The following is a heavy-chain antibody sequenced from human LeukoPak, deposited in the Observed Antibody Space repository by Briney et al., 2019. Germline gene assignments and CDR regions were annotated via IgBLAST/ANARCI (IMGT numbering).Heavy chain of an antibody. D-gene: IGHD3-9*01. V-gene: IGHV1-46*01. CDR3: ARGAYVLRYFDWSYFFDF. CDR2: INPSGGST. Sequence: ASVKVSCKASGYTFTSYYMHWVRQAPGQGLEWMGIINPSGGSTTYAQKFQGRVTMTRDMSTSTVYMELSSLRSEDTAVYYCARGAYVLRYFDWSYFFDFWGQGTLVTVSS. CDR1: GYTFTSYY. J-gene: IGHJ4*02.